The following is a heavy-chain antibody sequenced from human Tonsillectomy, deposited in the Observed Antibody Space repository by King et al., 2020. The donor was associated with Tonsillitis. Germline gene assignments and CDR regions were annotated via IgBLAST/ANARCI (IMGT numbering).Heavy chain of an antibody. CDR1: GFTFSNYA. V-gene: IGHV3-30-3*01. D-gene: IGHD4-17*01. CDR3: ARDGYTNYGDYYYYYMDV. J-gene: IGHJ6*03. CDR2: ISYDGSNK. Sequence: VQLVESGGGVVQPGRSLRLSCAASGFTFSNYAMHWVRQAPGKGLEWVAVISYDGSNKYYADSVKGRFTISRDNSKNTLYPQMNSLRAEDTAVYYCARDGYTNYGDYYYYYMDVWGKGTTVTVSS.